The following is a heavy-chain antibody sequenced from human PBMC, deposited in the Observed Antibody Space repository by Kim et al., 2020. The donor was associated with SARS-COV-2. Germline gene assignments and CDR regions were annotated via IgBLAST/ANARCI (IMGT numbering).Heavy chain of an antibody. CDR3: GRVPHYDSSGYYFDQ. Sequence: GGSLRLSCAASGFTFSYHWLHWVRQAPGKGLVWVSRINSDGRITTYADSVKGRFTISRDNRKNTLYLEMNNLRVEDTAFYYCGRVPHYDSSGYYFDQWG. CDR1: GFTFSYHW. D-gene: IGHD3-22*01. V-gene: IGHV3-74*01. J-gene: IGHJ4*01. CDR2: INSDGRIT.